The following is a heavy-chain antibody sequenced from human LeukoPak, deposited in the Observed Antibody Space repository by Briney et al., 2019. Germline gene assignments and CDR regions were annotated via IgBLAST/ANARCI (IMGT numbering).Heavy chain of an antibody. D-gene: IGHD4-23*01. V-gene: IGHV3-30*02. CDR3: ARANRVTHFGQLSPLGS. Sequence: PGGSLRLSCAASGFTFSSYGMYWVRQAPGKGLEWVAFIRYDGSNKYYADSVKGRFTISRDNSKNTLYLQMNSLRAEDTAVYYCARANRVTHFGQLSPLGSWGQGTLVTVSS. J-gene: IGHJ5*02. CDR1: GFTFSSYG. CDR2: IRYDGSNK.